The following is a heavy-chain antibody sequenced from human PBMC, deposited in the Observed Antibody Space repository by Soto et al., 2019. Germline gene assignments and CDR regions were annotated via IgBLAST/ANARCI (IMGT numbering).Heavy chain of an antibody. J-gene: IGHJ4*02. V-gene: IGHV3-66*01. CDR1: GFTVSTKY. CDR3: ARDPGAADY. D-gene: IGHD7-27*01. Sequence: EVQLVESGGGLVQPGGSLRLSCAASGFTVSTKYMSWVRQAPGKGLEWVSVIYSGGSTFYADSVRGRFTISRDNSKNTVNLQMNSLRDEDTAVYYCARDPGAADYWGQGTLVTVSS. CDR2: IYSGGST.